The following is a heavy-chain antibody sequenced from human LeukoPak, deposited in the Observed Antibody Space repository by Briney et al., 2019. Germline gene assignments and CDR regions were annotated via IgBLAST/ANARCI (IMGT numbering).Heavy chain of an antibody. V-gene: IGHV4-34*01. D-gene: IGHD3-3*01. Sequence: PSETLSLTCAVYGGSFSGYYWSWIRQPPGKGLEWIGEINHSGSTNYNPSLKSRVTISVDTSKNQFSLKLSSVTAADTAVYYCARSYDFWRKYNNWFDLWGQGTLVTVSS. J-gene: IGHJ5*02. CDR3: ARSYDFWRKYNNWFDL. CDR2: INHSGST. CDR1: GGSFSGYY.